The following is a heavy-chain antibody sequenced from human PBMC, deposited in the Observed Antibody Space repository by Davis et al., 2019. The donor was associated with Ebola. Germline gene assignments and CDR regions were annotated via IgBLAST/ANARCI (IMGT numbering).Heavy chain of an antibody. CDR1: GGSISNYY. CDR3: ATERRGYSYGYGLFDD. V-gene: IGHV4-59*01. D-gene: IGHD5-18*01. J-gene: IGHJ4*02. CDR2: IYFRGGT. Sequence: GSLRLSCTVSGGSISNYYWSWIRQPPGKGLEFIGSIYFRGGTHYNPSLRSRVTMSVDTSQRHFSLKLTSVTAADTAIYYCATERRGYSYGYGLFDDWGQGTLVSVSS.